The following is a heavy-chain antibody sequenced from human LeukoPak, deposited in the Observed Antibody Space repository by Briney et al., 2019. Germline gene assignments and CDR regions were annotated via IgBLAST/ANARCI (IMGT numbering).Heavy chain of an antibody. CDR1: GFTARSNS. Sequence: GGSLRLSCAASGFTARSNSMSWVRQAPGKGLEWVSVIYRDGTTYYADSVKGRFTISRDNCKNTVYLQMNSLRAEDTAVFYCASSTEWEPIRDYWGPGTLVTVSS. CDR3: ASSTEWEPIRDY. V-gene: IGHV3-53*01. J-gene: IGHJ4*02. CDR2: IYRDGTT. D-gene: IGHD1-26*01.